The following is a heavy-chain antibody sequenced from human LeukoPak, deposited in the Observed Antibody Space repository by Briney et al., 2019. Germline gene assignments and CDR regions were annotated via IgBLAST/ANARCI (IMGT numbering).Heavy chain of an antibody. D-gene: IGHD6-19*01. CDR1: GFTFSNYA. J-gene: IGHJ4*02. CDR3: AKTLSYSSGWVY. CDR2: IRGSGGST. Sequence: GGSLRLSCVASGFTFSNYAMTWVRQAPARGLAWVSGIRGSGGSTYYADFVKGRFTISRDNSKSTLYLQMNSLRAEDTAVYYCAKTLSYSSGWVYWGQGTLVTVSS. V-gene: IGHV3-23*01.